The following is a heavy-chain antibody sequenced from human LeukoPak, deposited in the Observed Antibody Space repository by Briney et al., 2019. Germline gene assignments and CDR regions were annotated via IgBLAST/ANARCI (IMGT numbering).Heavy chain of an antibody. D-gene: IGHD1-26*01. Sequence: GGSLRLSCAASGFTFSSSAMTWVRQAPGQGLKWVSAINSGGDNTVYADYVKGRLTISRDNSKNTLYLQMNSLRAEDTAIYYCTKGGSYAPLDYWGQGTLVTVSS. J-gene: IGHJ4*02. CDR2: INSGGDNT. CDR3: TKGGSYAPLDY. CDR1: GFTFSSSA. V-gene: IGHV3-23*01.